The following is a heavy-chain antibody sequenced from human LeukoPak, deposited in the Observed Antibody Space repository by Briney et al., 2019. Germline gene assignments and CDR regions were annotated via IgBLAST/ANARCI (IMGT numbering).Heavy chain of an antibody. Sequence: PSGTLSLTCAVSGGSISSSNWWSWVRQPPGKGLEWIGEIYHSGSTNYNPSLKSRVTISVDKSKNQFSLKLSSVTAADTAVYYCARQFHGGKAVAVLDYWGQGTLVTVSS. D-gene: IGHD6-19*01. CDR1: GGSISSSNW. J-gene: IGHJ4*02. CDR2: IYHSGST. CDR3: ARQFHGGKAVAVLDY. V-gene: IGHV4-4*02.